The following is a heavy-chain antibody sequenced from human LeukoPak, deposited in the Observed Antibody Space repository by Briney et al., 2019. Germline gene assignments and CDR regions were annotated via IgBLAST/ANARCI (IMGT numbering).Heavy chain of an antibody. D-gene: IGHD1-26*01. J-gene: IGHJ4*02. V-gene: IGHV1-2*02. CDR1: GYTFTSYY. CDR3: ARVRVVGASTFDY. CDR2: INPNSGGT. Sequence: ASVKVSCKASGYTFTSYYMHWVRQAPGQGLEWMGWINPNSGGTNYAQKFQGRVTMTRDTSISTAYMELSRLRSDDTAVYYCARVRVVGASTFDYWGQGTLVTVSS.